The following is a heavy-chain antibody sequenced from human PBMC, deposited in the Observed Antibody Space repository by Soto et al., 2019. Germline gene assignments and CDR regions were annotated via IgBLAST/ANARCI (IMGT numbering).Heavy chain of an antibody. CDR1: GGSISSYY. D-gene: IGHD1-7*01. V-gene: IGHV4-59*12. J-gene: IGHJ6*04. CDR3: ASSLELQTFYYYGMDV. CDR2: IYHSGST. Sequence: SETLSLTCTVSGGSISSYYWSWIRQPPGKGLEWIGEIYHSGSTNYNPSLKSRVTISVDKSKNQFSLKLSSVTAADTAVYYCASSLELQTFYYYGMDVWGKGTTVTDSS.